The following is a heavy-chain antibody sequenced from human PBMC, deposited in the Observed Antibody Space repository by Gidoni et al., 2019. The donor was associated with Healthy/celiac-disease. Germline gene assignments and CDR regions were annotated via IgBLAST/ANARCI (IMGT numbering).Heavy chain of an antibody. D-gene: IGHD3-10*01. J-gene: IGHJ5*02. V-gene: IGHV3-11*06. CDR2: ISSSSSYT. CDR3: ARTRESLWFGELGT. Sequence: QVQLVESGGGLVKPGGSLRLSCAASGFPFSDYYMSWIRQAPGKGLEWVSYISSSSSYTNYADSVKGRFTISRDNAKNSLYLQMNSLRAEDTAVYYCARTRESLWFGELGTWGQGTLVTVSS. CDR1: GFPFSDYY.